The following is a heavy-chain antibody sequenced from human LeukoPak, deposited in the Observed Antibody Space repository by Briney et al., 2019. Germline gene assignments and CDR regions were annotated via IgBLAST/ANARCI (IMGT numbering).Heavy chain of an antibody. CDR1: GGSISTYY. D-gene: IGHD3-3*01. J-gene: IGHJ3*02. Sequence: SETLSLTCTVSGGSISTYYWSWIRQPPGKGLEWTGYIYYSGNTNYNPSLKSRVTISVDTSKNQFSLKLRSVTAADSAVYYCARGHTSGYGPFHIWGQGTTVTVSS. CDR3: ARGHTSGYGPFHI. V-gene: IGHV4-59*01. CDR2: IYYSGNT.